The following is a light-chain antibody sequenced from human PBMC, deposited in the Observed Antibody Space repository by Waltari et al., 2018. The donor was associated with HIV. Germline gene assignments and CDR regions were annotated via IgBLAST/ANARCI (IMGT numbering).Light chain of an antibody. CDR3: SSYAGSNNVI. J-gene: IGLJ2*01. CDR2: EVS. Sequence: QSALAQPPSASVSPGQSVTISCTGPRRDVGGYSYVSWYQQHPGKAPKLMIYEVSKRPSGVPDRFSGSKSGNAASLTVSGLQAEDEADYYCSSYAGSNNVIFGGGTKLTVL. CDR1: RRDVGGYSY. V-gene: IGLV2-8*01.